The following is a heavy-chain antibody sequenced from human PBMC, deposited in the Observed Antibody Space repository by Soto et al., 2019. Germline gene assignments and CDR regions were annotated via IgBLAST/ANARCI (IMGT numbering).Heavy chain of an antibody. CDR2: IYSSGSA. J-gene: IGHJ6*02. Sequence: SETLSLTCTVSGVSISIYYWSWIRQPPGKGLEWLGYIYSSGSANFNPSLKSRITISVDTSKHQFSLKLSFVTAADTAVFFFSSPIPPALLRFLDKPVWGQGTTVTVSS. V-gene: IGHV4-59*08. CDR1: GVSISIYY. CDR3: SSPIPPALLRFLDKPV. D-gene: IGHD3-3*01.